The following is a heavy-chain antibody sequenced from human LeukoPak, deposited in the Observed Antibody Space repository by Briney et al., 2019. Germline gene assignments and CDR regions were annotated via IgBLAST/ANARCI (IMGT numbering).Heavy chain of an antibody. V-gene: IGHV3-74*01. CDR2: INSDGSRT. J-gene: IGHJ6*03. D-gene: IGHD3-10*01. CDR3: ARGGVPTHYYYMDV. Sequence: GGSLRLSCAASGFTFSSYGMHWVRQAPGKGLVWVSRINSDGSRTSYVDPVKGRFTISRDNAKNTLYLQMNSLRAEETAVYYCARGGVPTHYYYMDVWGKGTTVTISS. CDR1: GFTFSSYG.